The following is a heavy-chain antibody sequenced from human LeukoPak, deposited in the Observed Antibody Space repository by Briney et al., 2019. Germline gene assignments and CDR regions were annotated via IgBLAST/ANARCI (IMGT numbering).Heavy chain of an antibody. CDR1: GITFSSHS. V-gene: IGHV3-48*01. J-gene: IGHJ4*02. D-gene: IGHD5-12*01. CDR2: ISSSSVTI. CDR3: AKSVGVATSPLDY. Sequence: TGGSLRLSCAASGITFSSHSMSWVRQAPGKGLEWVSYISSSSVTIYYGDSVKGRFTISRDNAQNSLYLQMNSLRAEDTAVYYCAKSVGVATSPLDYWGQGTLVTVSS.